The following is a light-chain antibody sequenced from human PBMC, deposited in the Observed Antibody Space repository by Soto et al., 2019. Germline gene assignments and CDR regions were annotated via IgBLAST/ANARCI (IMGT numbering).Light chain of an antibody. V-gene: IGKV3-15*01. CDR1: QSVAGN. CDR2: GAS. J-gene: IGKJ1*01. CDR3: QQYNNWPQT. Sequence: EIVMTQSPATLSVSPGERATLSCRASQSVAGNLAWYQQKPGQAPRLLIYGASTMATGFPARFSGSGSGTECTLTISSLQSEDFAVYYCQQYNNWPQTFGQGTKVEIK.